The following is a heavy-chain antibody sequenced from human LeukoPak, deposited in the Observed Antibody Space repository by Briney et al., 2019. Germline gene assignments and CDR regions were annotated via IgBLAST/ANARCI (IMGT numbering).Heavy chain of an antibody. CDR1: GFTFSNYA. CDR2: ISYDASNK. V-gene: IGHV3-30*04. J-gene: IGHJ4*02. D-gene: IGHD6-13*01. Sequence: PGGSLRLSCAASGFTFSNYAMHWVRQAPGKGVEWVAVISYDASNKYYADSVTGRFTISRDNSKNTLYLQMNSLRAEDTAVYYCAMGVSSSWYLDYWGQGTLVTVSS. CDR3: AMGVSSSWYLDY.